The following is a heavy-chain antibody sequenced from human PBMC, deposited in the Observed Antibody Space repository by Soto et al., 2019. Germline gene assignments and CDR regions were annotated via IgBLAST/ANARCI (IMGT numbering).Heavy chain of an antibody. CDR3: ATPQLRSGADPGAPDEHYYYYYMYV. J-gene: IGHJ6*03. D-gene: IGHD3-3*01. CDR1: GGTFSSYT. V-gene: IGHV1-69*02. Sequence: QVQLVQSGAEVKKPGSSVKVSCKASGGTFSSYTISWVRQAPGQGLEWMGRIIPIHGRANYAQKFQGRVTITADKSTSTAYMELSSLRSEDTAVYYCATPQLRSGADPGAPDEHYYYYYMYVWGKGTTVTVSS. CDR2: IIPIHGRA.